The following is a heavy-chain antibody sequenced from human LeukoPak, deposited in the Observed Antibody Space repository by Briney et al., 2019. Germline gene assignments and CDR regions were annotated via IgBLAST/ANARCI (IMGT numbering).Heavy chain of an antibody. CDR1: GFTFSRYG. J-gene: IGHJ6*02. CDR2: ISDSSSTI. Sequence: QPGGSLRLSCAASGFTFSRYGMNWVRQAPGKGLEWVSYISDSSSTIYYADSVKGRFTISRDNAKSSLYLQMTSLRDEDTAVFYCARDLRFSTALDVWGQGTMVTVSS. D-gene: IGHD3-3*01. V-gene: IGHV3-48*02. CDR3: ARDLRFSTALDV.